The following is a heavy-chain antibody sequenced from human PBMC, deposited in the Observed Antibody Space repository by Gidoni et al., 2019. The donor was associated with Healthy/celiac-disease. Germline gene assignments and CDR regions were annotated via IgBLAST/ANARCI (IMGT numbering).Heavy chain of an antibody. D-gene: IGHD3-22*01. Sequence: QVQLQESGPGLVKPSETLSLTCTVAGGSISSYYWSWIRQPPGKGLEWIGYIYYSGSTNYNPSLKSRVTISVDTSKNQFSLKLSSVTAADTAVYYCARDSDSSGYFGFWGQGTLVTVSS. V-gene: IGHV4-59*01. CDR3: ARDSDSSGYFGF. CDR2: IYYSGST. CDR1: GGSISSYY. J-gene: IGHJ4*02.